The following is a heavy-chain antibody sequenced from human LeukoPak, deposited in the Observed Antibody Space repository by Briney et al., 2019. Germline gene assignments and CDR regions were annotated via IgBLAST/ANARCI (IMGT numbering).Heavy chain of an antibody. CDR2: IYTSGST. CDR3: AREAELVYSSPSHYFDY. CDR1: GGSISSGGYY. Sequence: SETLSLTCTVSGGSISSGGYYWSWIRQPAGKGLEWIGRIYTSGSTNYNPSLKSRVTMSVDTSKNQFSLKLSSVTAADTAVYYCAREAELVYSSPSHYFDYWGQGTLVTVSS. J-gene: IGHJ4*02. V-gene: IGHV4-61*02. D-gene: IGHD6-6*01.